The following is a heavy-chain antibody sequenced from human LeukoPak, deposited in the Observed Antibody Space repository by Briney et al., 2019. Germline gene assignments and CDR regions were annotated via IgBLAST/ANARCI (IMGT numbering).Heavy chain of an antibody. CDR2: ISYDGSNK. D-gene: IGHD3-3*01. J-gene: IGHJ4*02. CDR3: AKGGYDFWSGSFDY. Sequence: GGSLRLSCAASGFTFSSYGMPWVRQAPGKGLEWVAVISYDGSNKYYADSVKGRFTISRDNSKNTLYLQMNSLRAEDTAVYYCAKGGYDFWSGSFDYWGQGTLVTVSS. CDR1: GFTFSSYG. V-gene: IGHV3-30*18.